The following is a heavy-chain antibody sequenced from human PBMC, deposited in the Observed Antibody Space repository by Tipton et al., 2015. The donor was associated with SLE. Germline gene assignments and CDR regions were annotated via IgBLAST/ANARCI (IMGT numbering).Heavy chain of an antibody. CDR1: GGSISSSSYY. J-gene: IGHJ3*02. D-gene: IGHD2-21*02. CDR3: ARGGGDLLKRRAFDI. CDR2: IYYSGST. V-gene: IGHV4-39*07. Sequence: TLSLTCTVPGGSISSSSYYWGWIRQPPGKGLEWIGSIYYSGSTYYNPSLKSRVTISVDTSKNQFSLKLSSVTAADTAVYYCARGGGDLLKRRAFDIWGQGTMVTVSS.